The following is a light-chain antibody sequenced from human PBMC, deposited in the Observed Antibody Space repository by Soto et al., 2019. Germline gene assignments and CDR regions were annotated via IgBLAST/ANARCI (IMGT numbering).Light chain of an antibody. V-gene: IGKV3-20*01. CDR2: GTS. J-gene: IGKJ5*01. Sequence: EVVLTQSPGTLSLSRGERATLSCRASERIYSAYLGWYQQKPGQAPRHLIYGTSSRATGIPDRFSGSGSGTDFTLTISRLEPEDFAVYYCQQYGTSPITFGQGTRLEIK. CDR3: QQYGTSPIT. CDR1: ERIYSAY.